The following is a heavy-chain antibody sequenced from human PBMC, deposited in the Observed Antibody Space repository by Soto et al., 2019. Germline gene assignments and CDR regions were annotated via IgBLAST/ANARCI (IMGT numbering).Heavy chain of an antibody. J-gene: IGHJ3*02. D-gene: IGHD3-22*01. CDR2: IIPIFGTA. CDR1: GGTFSSYA. Sequence: ASVKVSCKASGGTFSSYAISWVRQAPGQGLEWMGGIIPIFGTANYAQKFQGRVTITADESTSTAYMELSSLRSEDTAVYYCARVILGRITMIVVASDAFDIWGQGTMVTVS. V-gene: IGHV1-69*13. CDR3: ARVILGRITMIVVASDAFDI.